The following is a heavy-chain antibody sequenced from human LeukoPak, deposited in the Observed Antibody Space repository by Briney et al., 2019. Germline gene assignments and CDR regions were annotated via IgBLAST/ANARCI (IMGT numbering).Heavy chain of an antibody. D-gene: IGHD6-19*01. CDR3: ARLAVAVNDAFDI. CDR2: MYNTGST. Sequence: SETLSLTCTVSGASISTYYWSWIRQPAGKGLEWIGRMYNTGSTNYNPSLKSRVTISVDTSKNQFSLKLSSVTAADTAVYYCARLAVAVNDAFDIWGQGTMVTVSS. J-gene: IGHJ3*02. V-gene: IGHV4-4*07. CDR1: GASISTYY.